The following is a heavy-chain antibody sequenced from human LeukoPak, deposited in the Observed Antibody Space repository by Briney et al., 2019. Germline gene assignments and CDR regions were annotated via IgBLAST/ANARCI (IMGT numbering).Heavy chain of an antibody. CDR2: INPNSGGT. V-gene: IGHV1-8*03. Sequence: GASVKVSCKASGYTFTSYGISWVRQAPGQGLEWMGWINPNSGGTNYAQKFQGRVTITRNTSISTAYMELSSLRSEDTAVYYCARVGGWYWFDPWGQGTLVTVSS. D-gene: IGHD6-19*01. CDR3: ARVGGWYWFDP. J-gene: IGHJ5*02. CDR1: GYTFTSYG.